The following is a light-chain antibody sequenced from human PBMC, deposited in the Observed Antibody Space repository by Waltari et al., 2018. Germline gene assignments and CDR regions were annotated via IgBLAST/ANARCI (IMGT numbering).Light chain of an antibody. CDR1: QNIDNF. J-gene: IGKJ4*01. CDR3: QQSYSLFALT. V-gene: IGKV1-39*01. Sequence: QLTQSPSSPPASVGHRVTITCRASQNIDNFLNWFQQKPGKAPKLLIYATSNLQTGVPSRFSGSGSGTDFALTISSLQPEDFATYYCQQSYSLFALTFGGGTKVEI. CDR2: ATS.